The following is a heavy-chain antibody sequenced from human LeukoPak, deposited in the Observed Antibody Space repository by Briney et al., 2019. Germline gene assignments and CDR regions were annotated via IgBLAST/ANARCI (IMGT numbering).Heavy chain of an antibody. D-gene: IGHD3-10*01. J-gene: IGHJ5*02. Sequence: ASVKVSCKASGYTFTGYYLHWVRQAPGQGLEWMGWINPNSGGTNYAQKFQGRVTMTRDTSIRTVYMELTRLASDDTAVYYCATGPNIYGSGRSYYDPWGQGTLVTVSS. CDR1: GYTFTGYY. CDR3: ATGPNIYGSGRSYYDP. V-gene: IGHV1-2*02. CDR2: INPNSGGT.